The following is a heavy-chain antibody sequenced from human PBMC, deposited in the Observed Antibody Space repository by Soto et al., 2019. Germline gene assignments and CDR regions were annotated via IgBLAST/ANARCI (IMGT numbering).Heavy chain of an antibody. J-gene: IGHJ4*02. CDR2: ISYDGSNK. CDR1: GFTFSSYG. Sequence: GGSLRLSCAASGFTFSSYGMHWVRQAPGKGLEWVAVISYDGSNKYYADSVKGRFTISRDNSKNTLYLQMNSLRAEDTAVYYCAKDPYSITMVRGVIAYFDYWGQGTLVTVSS. V-gene: IGHV3-30*18. D-gene: IGHD3-10*01. CDR3: AKDPYSITMVRGVIAYFDY.